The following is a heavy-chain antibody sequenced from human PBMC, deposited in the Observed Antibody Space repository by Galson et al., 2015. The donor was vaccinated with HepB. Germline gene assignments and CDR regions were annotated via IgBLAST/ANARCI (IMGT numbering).Heavy chain of an antibody. J-gene: IGHJ1*01. CDR2: INAGNGNT. V-gene: IGHV1-3*01. Sequence: SVKVSCKASGYTFTSYAMHWVRQAPGQRLEWMGWINAGNGNTKYSQKFQGRVTITRDTSASTAYMELSSLRSEDTAVYYCAGDQTPYDSSGYYPEYFQHWGQGTLVTVSS. D-gene: IGHD3-22*01. CDR1: GYTFTSYA. CDR3: AGDQTPYDSSGYYPEYFQH.